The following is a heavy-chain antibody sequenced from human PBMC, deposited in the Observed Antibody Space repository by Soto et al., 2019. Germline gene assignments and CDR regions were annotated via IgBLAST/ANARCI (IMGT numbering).Heavy chain of an antibody. CDR2: IWYDGSNK. CDR3: ARGSAKWLRNKYYYYYYMDV. D-gene: IGHD5-12*01. V-gene: IGHV3-33*01. CDR1: GFTFSSYG. Sequence: GGSLRLSCAASGFTFSSYGMHWVRQAPGKGLEWVAVIWYDGSNKYYADSVKGRFTISRDNSKNTLYLQMNSLRAEDTAVYYCARGSAKWLRNKYYYYYYMDVWGKGTTVTVSS. J-gene: IGHJ6*03.